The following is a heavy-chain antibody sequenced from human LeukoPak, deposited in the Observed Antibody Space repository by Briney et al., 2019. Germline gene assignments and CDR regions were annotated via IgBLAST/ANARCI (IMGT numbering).Heavy chain of an antibody. Sequence: GFLRPFCAGSGVNGRRHRQGWVRPASGKGLEWVSSISNSGGSTYYADSVKGRFTISRDNSKNTLYLQMNSLRAEDTAVYYCAKEGFDSWGQGTLVTVSS. J-gene: IGHJ4*02. V-gene: IGHV3-23*01. CDR2: ISNSGGST. CDR1: GVNGRRHR. CDR3: AKEGFDS.